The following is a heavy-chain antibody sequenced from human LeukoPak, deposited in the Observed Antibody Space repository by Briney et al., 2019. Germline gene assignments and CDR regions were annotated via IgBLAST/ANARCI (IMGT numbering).Heavy chain of an antibody. Sequence: PSETLSLTCAVYGGSLTAYYWSWFRQPPGKGLEWMGEINHSGGTNYNASLKSRVAISVDTSKNQFSLKVASVTAADTAVYYCARLLPIKGGDVWGQGTTVTVSS. J-gene: IGHJ6*02. CDR1: GGSLTAYY. V-gene: IGHV4-34*01. D-gene: IGHD2-15*01. CDR3: ARLLPIKGGDV. CDR2: INHSGGT.